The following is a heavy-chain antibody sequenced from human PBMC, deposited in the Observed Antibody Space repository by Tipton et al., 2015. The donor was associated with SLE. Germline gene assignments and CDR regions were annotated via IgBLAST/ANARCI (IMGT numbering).Heavy chain of an antibody. J-gene: IGHJ4*02. CDR1: GGSISSSIYY. Sequence: TLSLTCSVSGGSISSSIYYWGWIRQPPGKGLEWIGSINYSGNTYYNPSLKSRVTISVDTSKDQFSLKLSSVTAADTAVYYCARSPTYDYVWGSYHFDTWGQGTLVTVSS. CDR2: INYSGNT. D-gene: IGHD3-16*02. CDR3: ARSPTYDYVWGSYHFDT. V-gene: IGHV4-39*07.